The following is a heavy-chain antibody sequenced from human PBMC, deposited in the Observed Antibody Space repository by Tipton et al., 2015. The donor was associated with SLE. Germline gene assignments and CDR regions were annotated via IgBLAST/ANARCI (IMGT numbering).Heavy chain of an antibody. D-gene: IGHD2-21*02. CDR2: IYYNGST. CDR3: ARLARVTVYYYGLDV. V-gene: IGHV4-39*01. Sequence: TLSLTCSVSGGSISISTYYWGWIRQPPGKGLEWIGNIYYNGSTYYNPSLKSRVTISVDTSKNQFSLKVSSGTAADTAVYYCARLARVTVYYYGLDVWGQGTTVTVSS. J-gene: IGHJ6*02. CDR1: GGSISISTYY.